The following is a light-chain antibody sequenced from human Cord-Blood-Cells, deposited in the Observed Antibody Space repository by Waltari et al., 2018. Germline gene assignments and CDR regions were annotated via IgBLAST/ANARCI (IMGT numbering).Light chain of an antibody. Sequence: DIQMTQSPSTMSESVGDRVNITCRASQSISSWLAWDKQKPGKAPTLLIYDASGLESGVPASVSGSGSGTEFTLTISNLQPDDFATYYSQQYKSYSWTFSQGTKVEVK. CDR1: QSISSW. CDR2: DAS. V-gene: IGKV1-5*01. CDR3: QQYKSYSWT. J-gene: IGKJ1*01.